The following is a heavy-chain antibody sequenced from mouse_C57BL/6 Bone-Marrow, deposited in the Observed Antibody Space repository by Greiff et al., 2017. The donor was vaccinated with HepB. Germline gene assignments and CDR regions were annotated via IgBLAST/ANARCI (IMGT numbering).Heavy chain of an antibody. CDR3: ATLYYSNRYAMDY. J-gene: IGHJ4*01. CDR2: IWGVGST. V-gene: IGHV2-6*01. D-gene: IGHD2-5*01. CDR1: GFSFTSYG. Sequence: VQLVESGPGLVAPSQSLSITCTVSGFSFTSYGVDWVRQSPGKGLEWLGVIWGVGSTNYNSALKSRLSISKDNSKSQVFLKMNSLQTDDTAMYYCATLYYSNRYAMDYWGQGTSVTVSS.